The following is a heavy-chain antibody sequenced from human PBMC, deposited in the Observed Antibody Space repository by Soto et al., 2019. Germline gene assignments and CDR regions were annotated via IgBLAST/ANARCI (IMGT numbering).Heavy chain of an antibody. V-gene: IGHV4-30-2*01. CDR3: ATYTAFAKYYFDY. J-gene: IGHJ4*02. D-gene: IGHD3-16*01. Sequence: SETLSLTCAVSCVSITTNGYSWSWIRQPPGKGLEWIGYIYPSGTIFYNPSLNSRVTISADTSNNQFSLKLTSVTAADTAVYFCATYTAFAKYYFDYWGRGTLVTVPQ. CDR1: CVSITTNGYS. CDR2: IYPSGTI.